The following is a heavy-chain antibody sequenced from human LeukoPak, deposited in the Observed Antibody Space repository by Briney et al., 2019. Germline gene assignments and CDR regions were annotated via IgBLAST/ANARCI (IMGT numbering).Heavy chain of an antibody. CDR3: ARDLVAGRPFDY. V-gene: IGHV4-34*01. CDR1: VGSFSGYY. J-gene: IGHJ4*02. CDR2: INHSGST. Sequence: SETLSLTCAVYVGSFSGYYWRWIRQPPGKGLEWIGEINHSGSTNYNPSHKSRVNISVDTYKHQLSLKLSSVTAADTAVYYCARDLVAGRPFDYWGQGTLVTVPS. D-gene: IGHD6-19*01.